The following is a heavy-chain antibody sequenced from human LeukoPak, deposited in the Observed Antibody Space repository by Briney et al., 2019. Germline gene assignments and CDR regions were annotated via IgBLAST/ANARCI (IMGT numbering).Heavy chain of an antibody. D-gene: IGHD5-18*01. V-gene: IGHV1-2*02. CDR2: INPNSGGT. Sequence: ASVKVSCKASGYTFTGYYMHWVRQAPGQGLEWMGWINPNSGGTNYAQKFQGRVTMTRDTSISTAYMELSRLRSEDTAVYYCARVGSYGYYYYYYYYMDVWGKGTTVTVSS. CDR3: ARVGSYGYYYYYYYYMDV. J-gene: IGHJ6*03. CDR1: GYTFTGYY.